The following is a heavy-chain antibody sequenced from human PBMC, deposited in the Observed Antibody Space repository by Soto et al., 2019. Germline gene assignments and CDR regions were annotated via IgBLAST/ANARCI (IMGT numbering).Heavy chain of an antibody. J-gene: IGHJ4*02. D-gene: IGHD6-19*01. CDR2: LYWDDDK. CDR1: GFSLTTPGVS. Sequence: QITLKESGPTLVKPTQTLTLTCTFSGFSLTTPGVSVGWIRQPPGKALEWLGLLYWDDDKRYSPALTTRLTFSKYAAKSHFVLTLTNVDPVDTATYYCALNSNSALAATFYFDYWGQGTRVTLSS. V-gene: IGHV2-5*02. CDR3: ALNSNSALAATFYFDY.